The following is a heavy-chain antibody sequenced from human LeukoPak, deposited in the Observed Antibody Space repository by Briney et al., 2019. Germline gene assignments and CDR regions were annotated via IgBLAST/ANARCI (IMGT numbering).Heavy chain of an antibody. J-gene: IGHJ4*02. CDR1: GFTFNNHA. V-gene: IGHV3-23*01. Sequence: GGSLRLSCAASGFTFNNHAMSWVRQAPGKGLEWVSAITGSGGSTYYADSVKGRFTISRDNSKNTLYLQMNSLRVEDLAVYYCAKVPFDGYYDSSGYYRYFDYWGQGTLVTVSS. CDR3: AKVPFDGYYDSSGYYRYFDY. D-gene: IGHD3-22*01. CDR2: ITGSGGST.